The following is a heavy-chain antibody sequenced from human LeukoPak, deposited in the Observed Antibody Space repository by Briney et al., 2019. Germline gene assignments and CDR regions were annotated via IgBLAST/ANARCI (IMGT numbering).Heavy chain of an antibody. D-gene: IGHD1-26*01. CDR3: ARHIRWEWSYYYGMDV. CDR1: GGSISSYY. J-gene: IGHJ6*02. Sequence: PSETLSLTCTVSGGSISSYYWSWIRQPPGKGLEWIGYIYYSGTTNYNPSLKSRVTISVDTSKNQFSLKLSSVTAADTAVYYCARHIRWEWSYYYGMDVWGQGTTVTVSS. CDR2: IYYSGTT. V-gene: IGHV4-59*08.